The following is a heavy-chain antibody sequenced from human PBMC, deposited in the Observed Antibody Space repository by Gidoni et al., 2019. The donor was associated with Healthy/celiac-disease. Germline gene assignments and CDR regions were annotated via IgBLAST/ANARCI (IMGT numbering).Heavy chain of an antibody. D-gene: IGHD3-10*01. CDR1: GFSLSNARMG. Sequence: QVTLKESGPVLVKHTETLTLTCTVSGFSLSNARMGVSWIRQPPGKALEWLAHIFSNDEKSYSTSLKSRLTISKDTSRSQVVLTMTNMDPVDTATYYCARRPPRGYFDYWGQGTLVTVSS. CDR3: ARRPPRGYFDY. CDR2: IFSNDEK. V-gene: IGHV2-26*01. J-gene: IGHJ4*02.